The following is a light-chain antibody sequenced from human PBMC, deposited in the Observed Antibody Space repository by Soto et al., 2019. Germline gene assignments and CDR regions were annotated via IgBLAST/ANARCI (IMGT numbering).Light chain of an antibody. CDR1: QSVSSS. CDR2: GAS. J-gene: IGKJ4*01. CDR3: QQYNIWPPLT. V-gene: IGKV3-15*01. Sequence: EVVMTQSPATLSVSPGERATLSCRASQSVSSSLAWYQQKPGKAPRLLIYGASTRATGIPARFSGSGSGTEFTLTISSLQSEDFAVYYCQQYNIWPPLTFGGGTKVEIK.